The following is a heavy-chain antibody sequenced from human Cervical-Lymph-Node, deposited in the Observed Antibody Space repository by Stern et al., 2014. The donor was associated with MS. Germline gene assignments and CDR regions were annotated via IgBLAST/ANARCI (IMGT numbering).Heavy chain of an antibody. Sequence: VQLVESGAEVKKPGASVKGSCKASGYTFTSFDFNWVRQAPGQGLEWMGWMNPNSGDTGYAQKFQGRLTMTRNTSITTAYMELSSLSSEDTAVYYCASCGGACSYHYYAMDVWGQGTTVTVSS. V-gene: IGHV1-8*01. D-gene: IGHD2-21*02. CDR3: ASCGGACSYHYYAMDV. J-gene: IGHJ6*02. CDR1: GYTFTSFD. CDR2: MNPNSGDT.